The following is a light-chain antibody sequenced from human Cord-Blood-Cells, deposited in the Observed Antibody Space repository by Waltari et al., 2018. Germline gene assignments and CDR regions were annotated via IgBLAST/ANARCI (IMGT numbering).Light chain of an antibody. CDR2: AAS. CDR3: QQSSSTPPIT. J-gene: IGKJ5*01. Sequence: DIQMTQSPSSLSASVGDRVTITCRASQSISSYLNWYQQKPGKAPKLLIYAASSLQSGVPSRFSGSGSRTDFTLTISSLQPEDFATYYCQQSSSTPPITFGQGTRLEIK. CDR1: QSISSY. V-gene: IGKV1-39*01.